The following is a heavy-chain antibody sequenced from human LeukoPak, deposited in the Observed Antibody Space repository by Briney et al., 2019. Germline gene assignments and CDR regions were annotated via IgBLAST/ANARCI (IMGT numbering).Heavy chain of an antibody. Sequence: PSETLSLTCTVSGGSISSYYWSWIRQPPGKGLEWIGYIFYTGSTNHNPSLKSRVTISVLTSKNRFSLKLSSVTAADTAVYYCATLTGGDDAFDIWGQGTMVTVSS. D-gene: IGHD4-23*01. CDR1: GGSISSYY. CDR3: ATLTGGDDAFDI. V-gene: IGHV4-59*01. CDR2: IFYTGST. J-gene: IGHJ3*02.